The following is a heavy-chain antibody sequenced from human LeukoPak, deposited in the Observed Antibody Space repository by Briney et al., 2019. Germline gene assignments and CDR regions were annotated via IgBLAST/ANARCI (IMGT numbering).Heavy chain of an antibody. Sequence: SETLSLTCTVSGGSISSYYWSWIRQPPGKGLEWIGYIYYSGSTNYNPSLKSRVTISVDTSKNQFPLKLSSVTAADTAVYYCARGQINYDFWSGYYPFDYWGQGTLVTVSS. V-gene: IGHV4-59*01. CDR2: IYYSGST. D-gene: IGHD3-3*01. CDR1: GGSISSYY. CDR3: ARGQINYDFWSGYYPFDY. J-gene: IGHJ4*02.